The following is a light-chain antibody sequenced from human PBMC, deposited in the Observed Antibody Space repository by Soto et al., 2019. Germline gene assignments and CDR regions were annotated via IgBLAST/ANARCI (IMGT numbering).Light chain of an antibody. CDR3: QQYGSSPPWT. CDR1: QDIRSS. J-gene: IGKJ1*01. CDR2: GAS. V-gene: IGKV3-20*01. Sequence: EIVMTQSPATLSVSPGERVTLSCRASQDIRSSLAWYQQKPSQAPRLLIYGASIRATGVPATFSGSGSGTDFTLTISRLEPEDFAVYYCQQYGSSPPWTFGQGTKVEIK.